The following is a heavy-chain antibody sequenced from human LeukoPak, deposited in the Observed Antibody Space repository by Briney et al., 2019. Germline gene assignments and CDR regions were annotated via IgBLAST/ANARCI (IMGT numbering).Heavy chain of an antibody. V-gene: IGHV3-66*01. CDR2: IYSGGST. D-gene: IGHD4-11*01. J-gene: IGHJ4*02. CDR1: GFTVSSNY. Sequence: GGSLRLSCAASGFTVSSNYMSWVRQAPGKGLEWVSVIYSGGSTYYADSVKGRFTISRDNSKNTLYLQMNSLRAEDTAVYYCAREDYSSTPFDYWGQGTLVTVSS. CDR3: AREDYSSTPFDY.